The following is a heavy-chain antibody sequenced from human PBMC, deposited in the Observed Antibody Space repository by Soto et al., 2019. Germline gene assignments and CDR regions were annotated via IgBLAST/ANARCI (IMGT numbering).Heavy chain of an antibody. V-gene: IGHV2-70*04. CDR1: GFSLSTNGMR. Sequence: SGPTLVNPTQPLTLTCTFSGFSLSTNGMRVSWIRQPQGKALEWLARIDWDEDKFYSTSRKTRLTSSKDTSKNQVVLTMTNMDPVDTATYYCARAPYSSSWYGDYFDYWGQGTLVTVSS. CDR2: IDWDEDK. J-gene: IGHJ4*02. D-gene: IGHD6-13*01. CDR3: ARAPYSSSWYGDYFDY.